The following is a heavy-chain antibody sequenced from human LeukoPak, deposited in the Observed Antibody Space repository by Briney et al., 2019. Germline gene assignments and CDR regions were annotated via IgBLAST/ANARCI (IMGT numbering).Heavy chain of an antibody. D-gene: IGHD3-16*01. V-gene: IGHV3-7*01. Sequence: RGSLRLSCAASGFTFGDWWMSWVRQAPGKGLEWVANIKQDGSEKFYVDAVKGRFTISRDNARNSLYLQMNSLTDADTAVYYCARSRGAPDYWGQGTLVTVS. CDR2: IKQDGSEK. J-gene: IGHJ4*02. CDR1: GFTFGDWW. CDR3: ARSRGAPDY.